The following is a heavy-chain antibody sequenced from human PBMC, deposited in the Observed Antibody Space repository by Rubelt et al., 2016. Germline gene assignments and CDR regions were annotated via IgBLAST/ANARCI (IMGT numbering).Heavy chain of an antibody. J-gene: IGHJ4*02. CDR2: IKSDGSEK. V-gene: IGHV3-7*04. Sequence: EVQLVDSGGAVVQPGGSLRLSCAASGFTFNQNWMSWVRQAPGKGLAWVADIKSDGSEKYYVDSVKGRFTRSRDDPKNSVYLQMDGLGAEDTAVYYCARGHYGRDYWGQGTLVTVSS. CDR3: ARGHYGRDY. D-gene: IGHD3-16*01. CDR1: GFTFNQNW.